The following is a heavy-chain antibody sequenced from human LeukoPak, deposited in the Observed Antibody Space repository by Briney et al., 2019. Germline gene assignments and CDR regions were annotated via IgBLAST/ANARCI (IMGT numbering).Heavy chain of an antibody. J-gene: IGHJ4*02. CDR2: IYYSGST. D-gene: IGHD6-13*01. Sequence: SETLSLTCTVSGGSISSYYWNWIRQPPGKGLEWIGYIYYSGSTNYNPSLKSRVTISVDTSKNQFSLKLSSVTAADTAVYYCARTASSSGYSSSWLYYFDYWGRGTLVTVSS. V-gene: IGHV4-59*01. CDR1: GGSISSYY. CDR3: ARTASSSGYSSSWLYYFDY.